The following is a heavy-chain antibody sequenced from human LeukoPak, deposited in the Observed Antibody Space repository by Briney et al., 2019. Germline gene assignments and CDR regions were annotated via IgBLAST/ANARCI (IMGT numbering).Heavy chain of an antibody. CDR1: GYSISSGYY. CDR3: ARERFSDSGCYAGFDY. V-gene: IGHV4-38-2*02. D-gene: IGHD1-26*01. CDR2: IYHSGST. Sequence: SETLSLTCTVSGYSISSGYYWGWIRQPPGKGLEWIGSIYHSGSTDYNPSLKGRVTISVDTSKNQYSLKLSAVTAADTAVYYCARERFSDSGCYAGFDYWGQGTLVTVSS. J-gene: IGHJ4*02.